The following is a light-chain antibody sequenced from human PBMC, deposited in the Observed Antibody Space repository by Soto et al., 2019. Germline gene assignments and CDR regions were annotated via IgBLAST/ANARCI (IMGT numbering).Light chain of an antibody. CDR2: DAS. V-gene: IGKV3-11*01. CDR3: QQCGSLPGT. CDR1: QSVSWY. J-gene: IGKJ1*01. Sequence: EIVLTQSPATLSLSPGERATLSCRASQSVSWYLAWYQQKPGQAPRLLIYDASNRATGIPARFSGSGSGTDFTLTISRLEPEDFAVYYCQQCGSLPGTFGQGTKVDIK.